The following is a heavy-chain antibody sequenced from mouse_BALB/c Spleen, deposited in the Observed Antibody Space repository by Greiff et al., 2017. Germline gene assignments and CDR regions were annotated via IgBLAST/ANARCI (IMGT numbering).Heavy chain of an antibody. CDR1: GFTFTDYY. CDR3: ARDISYYFDY. J-gene: IGHJ2*01. V-gene: IGHV7-3*02. CDR2: IRNKANGYTT. Sequence: EVMLVESGGGLVQPGGSLRLSCATSGFTFTDYYMSWVRQPPGKALEWLGFIRNKANGYTTEYSASVKGRFTISRDNSHSILYLQMNTMRDEDSATYYCARDISYYFDYWGQGTTLTVSA.